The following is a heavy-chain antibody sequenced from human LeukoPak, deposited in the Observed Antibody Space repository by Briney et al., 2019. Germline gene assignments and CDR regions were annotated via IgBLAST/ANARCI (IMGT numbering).Heavy chain of an antibody. CDR3: AKDDRWLQFCC. D-gene: IGHD5-24*01. CDR1: GFTFSSHG. J-gene: IGHJ4*02. Sequence: GGTLRLSCVASGFTFSSHGMNWVRQAPGKGLEWVSGIIPSGHTTYYADSVRGRFTISRDNSRNTVYLQMNSLRVEDTAVYYCAKDDRWLQFCCWGQGTLVTVSA. CDR2: IIPSGHTT. V-gene: IGHV3-23*01.